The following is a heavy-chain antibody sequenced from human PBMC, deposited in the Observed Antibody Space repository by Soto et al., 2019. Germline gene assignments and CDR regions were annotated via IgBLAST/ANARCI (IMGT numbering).Heavy chain of an antibody. CDR3: ASVIIVGATQFDY. CDR2: IYYSGST. CDR1: GGSIASSLYY. Sequence: PSETLSLTCTVSGGSIASSLYYWGWVRQSPGKGLEWIESIYYSGSTHYNPSLKSRVTVSVDTSKNHFSLKLTSVTAADTAVYYCASVIIVGATQFDYWGQGTLVTVSS. D-gene: IGHD1-26*01. V-gene: IGHV4-39*01. J-gene: IGHJ4*02.